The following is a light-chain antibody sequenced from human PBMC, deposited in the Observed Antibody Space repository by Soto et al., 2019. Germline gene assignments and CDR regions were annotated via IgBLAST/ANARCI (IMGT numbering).Light chain of an antibody. J-gene: IGKJ1*01. CDR1: QSVSSSY. CDR3: QQYGSSPWT. V-gene: IGKV3-20*01. Sequence: EIVLTQSPGTLSLSPGERATLSCRASQSVSSSYLAWYQQKPGQAPRLLIYGASIRATGIPDRFSGSGSGTDFILSISRLEPEDFAVYYCQQYGSSPWTFGQGTKVDI. CDR2: GAS.